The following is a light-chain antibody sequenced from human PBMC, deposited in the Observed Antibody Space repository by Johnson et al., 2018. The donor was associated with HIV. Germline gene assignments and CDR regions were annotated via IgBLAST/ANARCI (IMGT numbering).Light chain of an antibody. Sequence: QSVLTQPPSVSAAPGQKVTISCSGSSSNIGNNYVSWYQQLPGTAPKLLIYENSKRPSGIPDRFSASKSGTSATLGITGLQTGDEADYYCGTWDSSLSADVFGPGTKVTVL. CDR3: GTWDSSLSADV. CDR1: SSNIGNNY. CDR2: ENS. V-gene: IGLV1-51*02. J-gene: IGLJ1*01.